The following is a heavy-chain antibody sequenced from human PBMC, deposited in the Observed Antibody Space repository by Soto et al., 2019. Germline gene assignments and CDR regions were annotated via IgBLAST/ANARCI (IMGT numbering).Heavy chain of an antibody. CDR2: IYWDDDK. CDR1: GFSLTTDGAA. V-gene: IGHV2-5*04. D-gene: IGHD3-3*02. Sequence: QITLKESGPTLVKPTQTLTLTCTVSGFSLTTDGAAVGWIRQPPGRTLECLAFIYWDDDKRYSPSLKTRVTITKDTAKNQVVLTKTHMHPVDTGTYYCVEREGVASAFASWGQGSLVTVSS. CDR3: VEREGVASAFAS. J-gene: IGHJ4*02.